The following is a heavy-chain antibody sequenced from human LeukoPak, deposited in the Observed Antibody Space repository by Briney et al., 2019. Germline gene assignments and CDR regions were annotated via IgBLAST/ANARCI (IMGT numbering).Heavy chain of an antibody. D-gene: IGHD3-10*01. CDR1: GLSVSSNF. CDR3: AKDGLWFGELLYYFDY. Sequence: GGSLRLSCAATGLSVSSNFMSWVRQAPGKGLEWVSAISGSGGSTYYADSVKGRFTISRDNSKNTLYLQMNSLRAEDTDVYYCAKDGLWFGELLYYFDYWGQGTLVTVSS. J-gene: IGHJ4*02. CDR2: ISGSGGST. V-gene: IGHV3-23*01.